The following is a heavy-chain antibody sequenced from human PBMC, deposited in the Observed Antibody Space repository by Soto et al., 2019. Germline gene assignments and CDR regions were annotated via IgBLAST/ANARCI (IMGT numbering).Heavy chain of an antibody. Sequence: QVQLQESGPGLVKPSETLSLTCTVSGGSISSYYWSWIRQPPGKGLAWSAYIDYSGSTNYNPPLKSRVTIAVDTSKNQFSLKLSSVTDAATAVYYCARADTTVYAIARTGGWFDPRGQGTLVTVSS. J-gene: IGHJ5*02. CDR3: ARADTTVYAIARTGGWFDP. CDR1: GGSISSYY. D-gene: IGHD2-8*01. CDR2: IDYSGST. V-gene: IGHV4-59*01.